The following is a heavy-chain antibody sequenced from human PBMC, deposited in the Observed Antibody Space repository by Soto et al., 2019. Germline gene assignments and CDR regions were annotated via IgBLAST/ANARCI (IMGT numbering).Heavy chain of an antibody. J-gene: IGHJ4*02. CDR2: IYYSGST. CDR1: GGSISSRSYC. V-gene: IGHV4-39*01. D-gene: IGHD2-2*01. CDR3: ASLPYYCSSTSCSDHYFDY. Sequence: SETLSLTCTVSGGSISSRSYCWCWILLHPGKGLEWFGCIYYSGSTYYNPSLKSRVTISLDPSKNQFSLKLSSATAADTAVYFCASLPYYCSSTSCSDHYFDYWGQGTLVTVFS.